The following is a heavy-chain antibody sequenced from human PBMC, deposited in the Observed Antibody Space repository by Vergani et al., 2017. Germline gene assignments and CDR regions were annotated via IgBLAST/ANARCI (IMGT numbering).Heavy chain of an antibody. CDR1: GFTFSSYA. V-gene: IGHV3-23*01. J-gene: IGHJ4*02. CDR2: ISGSGGST. D-gene: IGHD3-3*01. Sequence: VQLLESGGGLVQPGGSLRLSCAASGFTFSSYAMSWVRQAPGKGLEWVSAISGSGGSTYYADSVKGRFTISRDNSKNTLYLQMNSLRAEDTAVYYCAKGMRFDFWSGHSFDYWGQGTLVTVSS. CDR3: AKGMRFDFWSGHSFDY.